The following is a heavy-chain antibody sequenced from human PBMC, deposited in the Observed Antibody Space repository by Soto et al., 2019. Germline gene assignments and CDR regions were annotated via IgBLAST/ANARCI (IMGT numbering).Heavy chain of an antibody. V-gene: IGHV3-7*02. D-gene: IGHD1-26*01. CDR2: IKQDGSEK. CDR3: ALNYVASTTEDYYYALDV. CDR1: GLTFSSYA. Sequence: GGSLRLSCAASGLTFSSYAMSWVRQAPGKGLEWVANIKQDGSEKYYVDFVEGRFTISRDNAKNSLYLQMNSLRAGDTAVYFCALNYVASTTEDYYYALDVWGQGTTVTVSS. J-gene: IGHJ6*02.